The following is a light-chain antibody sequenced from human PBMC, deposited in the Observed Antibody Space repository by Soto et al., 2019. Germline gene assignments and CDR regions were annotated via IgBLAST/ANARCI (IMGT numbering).Light chain of an antibody. Sequence: DIQMTQSPSSLSVSVGDRVTITCRASQSIGGFLNWYQQKLGKAPKLLIYAASSLQSGVPARFSGSGSGTEFTLTISSLQPDDFATYYCQQYNTYSTFGQGTRLEI. J-gene: IGKJ5*01. CDR3: QQYNTYST. CDR2: AAS. CDR1: QSIGGF. V-gene: IGKV1-5*01.